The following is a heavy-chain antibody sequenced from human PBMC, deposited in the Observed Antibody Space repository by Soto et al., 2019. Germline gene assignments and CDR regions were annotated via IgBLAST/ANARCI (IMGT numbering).Heavy chain of an antibody. CDR1: GGSISSYY. J-gene: IGHJ6*03. CDR3: ARWMDYYGSGSYYNPLDYYYYYMDV. V-gene: IGHV4-59*01. CDR2: IYYSGST. Sequence: TSETLSLTCTVSGGSISSYYWSWIRQPPGKGLEWIGYIYYSGSTNYNPSLKSRVTISVDTSKNQFSLKLSSVTAADTAVYYCARWMDYYGSGSYYNPLDYYYYYMDVWGKGTTVTVSS. D-gene: IGHD3-10*01.